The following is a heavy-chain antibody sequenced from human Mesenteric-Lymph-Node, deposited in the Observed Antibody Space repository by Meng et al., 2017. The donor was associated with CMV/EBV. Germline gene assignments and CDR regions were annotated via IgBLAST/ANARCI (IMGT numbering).Heavy chain of an antibody. Sequence: GESLKISCAASGFTFSSYWMHWVRQAPGKGLVWVSRINSDGTSTSYADSVKGRFTISRDNAKNSLYLQMNSLRAEDTAVYYCASPVRIASRPFYYGLDVWGQGTTVTVSS. CDR3: ASPVRIASRPFYYGLDV. D-gene: IGHD6-6*01. J-gene: IGHJ6*02. CDR2: INSDGTST. V-gene: IGHV3-74*01. CDR1: GFTFSSYW.